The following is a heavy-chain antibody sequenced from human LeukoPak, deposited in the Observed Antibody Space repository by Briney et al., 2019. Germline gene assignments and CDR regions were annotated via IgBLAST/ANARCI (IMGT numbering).Heavy chain of an antibody. J-gene: IGHJ4*02. V-gene: IGHV4-34*01. CDR1: GGSFSGYY. CDR2: INHSGST. CDR3: ARDSTYYDSSGYLGGYDY. Sequence: PSETLSLTCAVYGGSFSGYYWSWIRQPPGKGLEWIGEINHSGSTNYNPSLKSRVTISVDTSKNQFSLKLSSVTAADTAVYYCARDSTYYDSSGYLGGYDYWGQGTLVTVSS. D-gene: IGHD3-22*01.